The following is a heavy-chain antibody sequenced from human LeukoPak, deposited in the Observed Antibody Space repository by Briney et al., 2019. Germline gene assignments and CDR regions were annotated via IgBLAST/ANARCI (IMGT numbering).Heavy chain of an antibody. V-gene: IGHV4-59*08. CDR3: ARQGNYGDYPEYFQH. D-gene: IGHD4-17*01. Sequence: ASETLSLTCTVSGGSISSYYWSWIRQPPGKGLEWIGYIYYSGSTNYNPSLKSRVTISVDTSKNQFSLKLSSVTAADTAVYYCARQGNYGDYPEYFQHWGQGTLVTVSS. J-gene: IGHJ1*01. CDR1: GGSISSYY. CDR2: IYYSGST.